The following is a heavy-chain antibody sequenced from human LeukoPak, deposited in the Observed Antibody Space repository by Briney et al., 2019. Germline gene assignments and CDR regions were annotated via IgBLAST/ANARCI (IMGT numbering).Heavy chain of an antibody. CDR2: IIPIFGTA. J-gene: IGHJ6*02. V-gene: IGHV1-69*13. D-gene: IGHD2-21*02. CDR3: AIAYCGGDCYTDYYYGMDV. Sequence: ASVKVSCKASGGTFSSYAISWVRQAPGQGLEWMGGIIPIFGTANYAQKFQGRVTITANESTSTAYMELSSLRSEDTAVYYCAIAYCGGDCYTDYYYGMDVWGQGTTVTVSS. CDR1: GGTFSSYA.